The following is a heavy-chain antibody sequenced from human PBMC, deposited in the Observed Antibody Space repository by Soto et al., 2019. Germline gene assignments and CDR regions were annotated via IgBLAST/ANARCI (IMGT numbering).Heavy chain of an antibody. D-gene: IGHD3-3*01. V-gene: IGHV3-30-3*01. CDR3: ARTIFGVVIQHFDY. J-gene: IGHJ4*02. CDR2: ISYDGSNK. CDR1: GFTFSSYA. Sequence: LRLSCAASGFTFSSYAMHWVRQAPGKGLEWVAVISYDGSNKYYADSVKGRFTISRDNSKNTLYLQMNSLRAEDTAVYYCARTIFGVVIQHFDYWGQGTLVTVPQ.